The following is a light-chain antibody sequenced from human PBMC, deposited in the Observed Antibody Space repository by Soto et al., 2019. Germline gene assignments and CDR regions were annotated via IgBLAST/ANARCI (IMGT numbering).Light chain of an antibody. V-gene: IGKV4-1*01. CDR1: QSILSSSNNRNY. CDR3: QQFYGAPYT. J-gene: IGKJ2*01. Sequence: DIVMTQSPDSLAVSLGERATINCKSSQSILSSSNNRNYLAWYQQKPGQPPKLLIYWASTRESGVPDRFSDSGSGADFTLTISSLQAEDVAVYYCQQFYGAPYTFGQGTKLEIK. CDR2: WAS.